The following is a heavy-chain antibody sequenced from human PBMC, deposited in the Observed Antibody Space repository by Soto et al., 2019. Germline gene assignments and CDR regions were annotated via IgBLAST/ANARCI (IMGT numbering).Heavy chain of an antibody. CDR1: GGSISSSSYY. CDR3: ASDISSNWYFY. V-gene: IGHV4-39*01. CDR2: IYYSGST. J-gene: IGHJ4*02. Sequence: SETLSLTCTVSGGSISSSSYYWGWIRQPPGKGLEWIGSIYYSGSTYYNPSLKSRVTVSANTTKNRFSLKLSSVTAADTAVYYCASDISSNWYFYWGQGTLVTVSS. D-gene: IGHD6-13*01.